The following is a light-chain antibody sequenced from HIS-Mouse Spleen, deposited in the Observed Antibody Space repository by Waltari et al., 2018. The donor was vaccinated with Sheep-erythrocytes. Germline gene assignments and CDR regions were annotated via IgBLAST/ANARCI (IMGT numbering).Light chain of an antibody. J-gene: IGKJ1*01. V-gene: IGKV1-12*01. CDR2: AAS. CDR1: QGISSW. Sequence: DIQMTQSPSSVSASVGDRVTITCRAGQGISSWLGWYQQKPGKAPKLLIYAASSLQSGVPSRFSGRGAGTDFTLTISSLQPEDFATYYCQQANSFPPTFGQGTKVEIK. CDR3: QQANSFPPT.